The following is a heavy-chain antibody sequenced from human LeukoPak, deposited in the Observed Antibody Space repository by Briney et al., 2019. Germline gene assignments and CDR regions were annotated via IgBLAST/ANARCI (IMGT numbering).Heavy chain of an antibody. CDR2: MYHSGST. CDR3: ARGPRFGELLWHWFDP. V-gene: IGHV4-38-2*02. CDR1: GYAISSGHY. J-gene: IGHJ5*02. Sequence: SETLSLTCTVSGYAISSGHYWGWVRQPPGKGLEWIGSMYHSGSTYYNPPLKTRVTISEDTSKNQFSLKLRSVTAADTAVYYCARGPRFGELLWHWFDPWGQGTLVTVSS. D-gene: IGHD3-10*01.